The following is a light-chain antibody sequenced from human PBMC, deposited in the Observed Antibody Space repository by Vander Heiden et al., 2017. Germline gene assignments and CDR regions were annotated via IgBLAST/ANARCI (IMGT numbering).Light chain of an antibody. Sequence: SYELSLPSSVSSSPGQTARITCSGDALPKQYAYWYQQKPGQAPVLVIYKDSERPSGIPERFSGTSSGKTGTLTIRGVQAEDEADYYCQSADSRGTYRVFGGGTKLTVL. CDR3: QSADSRGTYRV. CDR2: KDS. J-gene: IGLJ3*02. CDR1: ALPKQY. V-gene: IGLV3-25*03.